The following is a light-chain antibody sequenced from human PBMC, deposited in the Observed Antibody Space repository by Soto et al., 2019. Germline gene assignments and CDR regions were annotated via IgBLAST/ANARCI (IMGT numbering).Light chain of an antibody. CDR1: QGIYNY. J-gene: IGKJ4*01. Sequence: DIQLTQSPSFLSASVGDRVTITCRASQGIYNYLAWYQQRSGKAPKLLIYAASTLQSGVPSRFSGSGSGTEFTLTISSLQPEDFATYYCQQLNSYPRSFGGGTKVDIK. CDR3: QQLNSYPRS. V-gene: IGKV1-9*01. CDR2: AAS.